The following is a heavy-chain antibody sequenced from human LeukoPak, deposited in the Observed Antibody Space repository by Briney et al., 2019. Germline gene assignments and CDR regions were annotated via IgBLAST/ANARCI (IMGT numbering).Heavy chain of an antibody. CDR1: GYTFTDYY. J-gene: IGHJ4*02. V-gene: IGHV1-2*02. CDR2: INPNSGGT. D-gene: IGHD7-27*01. CDR3: ARVSSNWDTYFHY. Sequence: ASVKVSSKASGYTFTDYYTHWGRQAPGQGLEWMGWINPNSGGTNYAQKFQGRVTMTRDTSISTAYMELSGLRSDDTAVFYCARVSSNWDTYFHYWGQGSLVTVSS.